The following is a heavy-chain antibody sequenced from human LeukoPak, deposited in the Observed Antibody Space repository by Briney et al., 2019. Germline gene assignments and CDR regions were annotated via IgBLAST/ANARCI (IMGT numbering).Heavy chain of an antibody. Sequence: SETLSLTCTVSAGSISGSSYYCGWIRQPPGKGLEWIGTIYYTGKTYYNPSLKSRVTISLDTSKNQFSLKLSSVTAADTAVYYCARSFGGVIVFLDYWGQGTLVTVSS. J-gene: IGHJ4*02. CDR2: IYYTGKT. V-gene: IGHV4-39*01. CDR1: AGSISGSSYY. D-gene: IGHD3-16*02. CDR3: ARSFGGVIVFLDY.